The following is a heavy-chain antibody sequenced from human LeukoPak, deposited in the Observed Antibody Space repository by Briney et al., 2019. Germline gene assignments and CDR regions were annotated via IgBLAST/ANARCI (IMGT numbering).Heavy chain of an antibody. V-gene: IGHV1-69*13. CDR1: GGTFSSYA. CDR2: IIPIFGTA. D-gene: IGHD6-6*01. Sequence: SVKVSCKASGGTFSSYAISWVRQAPGQGLEWMGGIIPIFGTANYAQKFQGRVTITADESTSTAYMELSSLRSEDTAVYYCATNEVYSSSSGFDPWGQGTLVTVSS. J-gene: IGHJ5*02. CDR3: ATNEVYSSSSGFDP.